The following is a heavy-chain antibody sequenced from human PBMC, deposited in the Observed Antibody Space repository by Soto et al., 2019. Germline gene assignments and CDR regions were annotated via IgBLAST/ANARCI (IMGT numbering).Heavy chain of an antibody. J-gene: IGHJ6*02. CDR3: ARLGGYVSVGYYYLWDS. Sequence: QLQLQESGPGLVKPSETLSLTCRVSDGSMNSDSSYWGWIRQPPGKGLEWIGVINHSGSTYHNLSLKGRVTMSVDASRNQFSLKLTSMTAADTAVYYCARLGGYVSVGYYYLWDSWGQGTTVTVSS. D-gene: IGHD3-22*01. V-gene: IGHV4-39*01. CDR2: INHSGST. CDR1: DGSMNSDSSY.